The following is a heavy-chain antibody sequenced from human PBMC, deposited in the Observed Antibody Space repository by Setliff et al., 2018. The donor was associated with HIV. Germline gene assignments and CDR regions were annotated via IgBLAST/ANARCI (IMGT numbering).Heavy chain of an antibody. CDR3: ARESPSSSWFYFDF. CDR2: INHRGRT. Sequence: SETLSLTCAVYGGSFSDYYWTWIRQSPGKGLEWTGEINHRGRTNYNPSLKSRVTVSVDTSKNQFSLKLGSVTAADTAVYYCARESPSSSWFYFDFWGQGTLVTVSS. CDR1: GGSFSDYY. V-gene: IGHV4-34*01. D-gene: IGHD6-13*01. J-gene: IGHJ4*02.